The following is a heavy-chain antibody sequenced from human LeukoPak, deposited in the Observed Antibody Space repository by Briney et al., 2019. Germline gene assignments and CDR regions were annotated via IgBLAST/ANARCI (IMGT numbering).Heavy chain of an antibody. J-gene: IGHJ4*02. CDR3: ARDRIGDYFDY. CDR1: GDSINSSNW. V-gene: IGHV4-4*02. Sequence: PSETLSLTCAVSGDSINSSNWWNWVRQPPGQGLEWIAEIYHSGNTNYNPSLKSRVTISLDKSKNQFSLKLTSVTAADTAVYYCARDRIGDYFDYWGQGTLVTVSS. CDR2: IYHSGNT. D-gene: IGHD3-10*01.